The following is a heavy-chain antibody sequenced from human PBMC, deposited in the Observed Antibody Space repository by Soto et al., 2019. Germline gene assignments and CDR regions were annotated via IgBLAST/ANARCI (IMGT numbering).Heavy chain of an antibody. D-gene: IGHD3-9*01. CDR3: ARGWRGLTLKGGVDY. CDR2: IIPILGVT. CDR1: GGTFSSYM. V-gene: IGHV1-69*02. Sequence: QVQLVQSGAEVKKPGSSVKVSCKASGGTFSSYMISWVRQAPGQGREWMGRIIPILGVTNYAQKFQGRVTIIADKSTNTAYMELSSLKSEDTAVYSCARGWRGLTLKGGVDYWGQGTLVTVSS. J-gene: IGHJ4*02.